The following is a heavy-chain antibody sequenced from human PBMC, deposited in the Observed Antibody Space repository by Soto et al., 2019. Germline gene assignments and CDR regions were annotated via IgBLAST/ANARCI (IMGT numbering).Heavy chain of an antibody. V-gene: IGHV4-31*03. CDR2: IYQNGDT. CDR1: GGPFSSCGYY. J-gene: IGHJ4*02. CDR3: ARGDSTVSSVFDY. D-gene: IGHD4-17*01. Sequence: SETLSLTCTVSGGPFSSCGYYWSWIRQEPGKGLEWIGYIYQNGDTSYNPSLKSRVTISADTSKTQFSLKLRSVTAADTAVYYCARGDSTVSSVFDYWGQGMLVTVSS.